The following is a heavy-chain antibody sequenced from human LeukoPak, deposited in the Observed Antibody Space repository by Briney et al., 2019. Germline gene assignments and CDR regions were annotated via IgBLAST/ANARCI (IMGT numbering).Heavy chain of an antibody. V-gene: IGHV1-2*02. CDR3: ARDRDCSGGSCYAWFDP. Sequence: ASVKVSCKASGYTFTGYYMHWVRQAPGQGLEWMGWINPNSGGTNYAQKFQGRVTMTRDTSISTAYMELSRLRSGDTAVYYCARDRDCSGGSCYAWFDPWGQGTLVTVSS. CDR2: INPNSGGT. J-gene: IGHJ5*02. D-gene: IGHD2-15*01. CDR1: GYTFTGYY.